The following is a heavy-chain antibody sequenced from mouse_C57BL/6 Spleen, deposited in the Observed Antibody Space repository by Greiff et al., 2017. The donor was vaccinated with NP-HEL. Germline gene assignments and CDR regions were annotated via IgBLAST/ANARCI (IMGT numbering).Heavy chain of an antibody. V-gene: IGHV5-17*01. CDR2: ISSGSSTI. CDR1: GFTFSDYG. J-gene: IGHJ4*01. Sequence: EVKLVESGGGLVKPGGSLKLSCAASGFTFSDYGMHWVRQAPEKGLEWVAYISSGSSTIYYADTVKGRFTISRDNAKNTLFLQMTSLRSEDTAMYYCATYSIYYAMDYWGQGTSVTVSS. CDR3: ATYSIYYAMDY. D-gene: IGHD1-3*01.